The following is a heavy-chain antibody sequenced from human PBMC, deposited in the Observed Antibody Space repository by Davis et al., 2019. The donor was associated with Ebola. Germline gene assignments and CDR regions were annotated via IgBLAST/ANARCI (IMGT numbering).Heavy chain of an antibody. CDR2: ISWNSGSI. D-gene: IGHD3-22*01. CDR3: AKDLHPYYYDSSGFDY. J-gene: IGHJ4*02. CDR1: GFTFDDYA. V-gene: IGHV3-9*01. Sequence: GGSLRLSCAASGFTFDDYAMHWVRQAPGKGLEWVSGISWNSGSIGYADSVKGRFTISRDNAKNSLYLQMNSLRAEDTALYYCAKDLHPYYYDSSGFDYWGQGTLVTVSS.